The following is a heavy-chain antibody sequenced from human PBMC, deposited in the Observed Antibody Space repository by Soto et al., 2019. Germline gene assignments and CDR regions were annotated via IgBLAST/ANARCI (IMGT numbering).Heavy chain of an antibody. CDR3: ARVRCSAGTCLDGLDF. V-gene: IGHV6-1*01. J-gene: IGHJ6*02. CDR1: GDSVSSNGAC. Sequence: SQTLSLTCVISGDSVSSNGACWNWIRQSPSRGLQWLGRIYYRSKWFHDYAASVESRMAINPDTSRNQFSLQLNYVTPEDTAVYYCARVRCSAGTCLDGLDFWGQGTTATVSS. D-gene: IGHD2-15*01. CDR2: IYYRSKWFH.